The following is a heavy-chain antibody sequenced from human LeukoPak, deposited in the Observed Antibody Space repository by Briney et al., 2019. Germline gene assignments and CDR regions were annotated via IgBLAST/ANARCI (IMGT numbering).Heavy chain of an antibody. CDR3: ARGLTTVTWYYYYYYMDV. J-gene: IGHJ6*03. Sequence: SETLSLTCTVSGGSISSYYWSWIRQPPGKGLEWIGYIYYSGSTNYNPSLKSRVTISVDTSKNQFSLKLSSVTAADTAVYYCARGLTTVTWYYYYYYMDVWGKGTTVTISS. CDR2: IYYSGST. V-gene: IGHV4-59*01. D-gene: IGHD4-17*01. CDR1: GGSISSYY.